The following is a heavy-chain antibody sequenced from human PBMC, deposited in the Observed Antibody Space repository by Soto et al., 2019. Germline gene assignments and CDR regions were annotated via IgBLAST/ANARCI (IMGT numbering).Heavy chain of an antibody. V-gene: IGHV3-7*03. CDR3: AKLVILTMYNWNDGGDY. J-gene: IGHJ4*02. D-gene: IGHD1-20*01. CDR1: GFSFSNYW. CDR2: IRQDGSEK. Sequence: PGGSLRLSCAASGFSFSNYWMGWVRQAPGKGLEWVANIRQDGSEKHYVDSMKGRFTISRDNSKNTVYLQMDSLRAEDTALYYCAKLVILTMYNWNDGGDYWGQGTLVTVSS.